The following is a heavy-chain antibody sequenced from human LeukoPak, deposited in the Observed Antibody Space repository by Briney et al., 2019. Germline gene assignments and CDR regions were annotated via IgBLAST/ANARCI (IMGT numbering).Heavy chain of an antibody. CDR3: ARVFGYGGKGIDY. CDR1: GGSISSGGYS. J-gene: IGHJ4*02. D-gene: IGHD4-23*01. V-gene: IGHV4-30-2*01. Sequence: KTSETLSLTCAVSGGSISSGGYSWSWIRQPPGKGLEWIGYIYHSGSTYYNPSLKSRVTISVDRSKNQFSLKLSSVTATDTAVYYCARVFGYGGKGIDYWGQGTLVTVSS. CDR2: IYHSGST.